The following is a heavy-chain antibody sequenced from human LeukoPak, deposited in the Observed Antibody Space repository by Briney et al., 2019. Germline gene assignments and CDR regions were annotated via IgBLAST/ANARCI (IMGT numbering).Heavy chain of an antibody. CDR1: GFTFSNAW. Sequence: GGSLRLSCAASGFTFSNAWMSWVRQAPGKGLEWVGRIKSKTDGGTTDYAAPVKGRFTISRDDSKNTLYLQMNSLKTEDTAAYYCTTDPAMRRYYYGMDVWGKGTTVTVSS. J-gene: IGHJ6*04. CDR3: TTDPAMRRYYYGMDV. CDR2: IKSKTDGGTT. D-gene: IGHD2-2*01. V-gene: IGHV3-15*01.